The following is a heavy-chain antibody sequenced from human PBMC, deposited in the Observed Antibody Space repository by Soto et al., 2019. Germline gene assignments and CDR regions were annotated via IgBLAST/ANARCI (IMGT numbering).Heavy chain of an antibody. CDR3: ARQMSSGLWAFDS. CDR2: LSSTVIT. D-gene: IGHD6-19*01. Sequence: PSETLSLTCRVSDDSIIRSRSHWFAWIRQPPGKGLEWIGSLSSTVITTHNPSLGSRFTISVDAPNNKSSLEVTSVTAADTGFYYCARQMSSGLWAFDSWGQGTPVTVSS. V-gene: IGHV4-39*01. CDR1: DDSIIRSRSH. J-gene: IGHJ4*02.